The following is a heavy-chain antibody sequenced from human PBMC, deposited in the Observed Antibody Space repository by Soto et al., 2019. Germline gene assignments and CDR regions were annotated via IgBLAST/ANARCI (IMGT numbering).Heavy chain of an antibody. D-gene: IGHD4-17*01. CDR2: IYYSGNT. CDR3: ARATTVTTGIDY. CDR1: GGSISSYY. J-gene: IGHJ4*02. Sequence: PSETLSLTCTVSGGSISSYYWSWIRQPPGKGLEWIGYIYYSGNTNYNPSLKSRDTISVDTSKNQISLKLTTVTAADTAIYYCARATTVTTGIDYWGQGTPVTVSS. V-gene: IGHV4-59*01.